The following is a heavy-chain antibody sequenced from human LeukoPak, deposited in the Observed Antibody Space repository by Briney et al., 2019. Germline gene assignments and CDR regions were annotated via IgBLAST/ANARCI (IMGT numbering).Heavy chain of an antibody. CDR2: IIPIFVTA. V-gene: IGHV1-69*06. J-gene: IGHJ4*02. CDR1: GGAFSSYA. Sequence: ASVKVSCKASGGAFSSYAMSWVRQAPGQGLEWMGGIIPIFVTANYAQKFQGRVTITADKSTSTAYMELSSLRSEDTAVYYCARAHDNWGIDYWGQGTLVAVSS. CDR3: ARAHDNWGIDY. D-gene: IGHD7-27*01.